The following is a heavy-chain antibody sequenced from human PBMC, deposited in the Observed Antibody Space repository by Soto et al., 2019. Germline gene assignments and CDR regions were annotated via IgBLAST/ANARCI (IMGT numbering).Heavy chain of an antibody. Sequence: QVQLVESGGGVVQPGRSLRLSCAASGFTFSSYGMHWVRQAPGKGLEWVAVIWYDGSNNYYADSVKGRFTISRDNSKNTLYLQMNSLRAEDTAVYYCASGYYLAEPPPSHYGMDVWGQGTTVTVSS. J-gene: IGHJ6*02. CDR2: IWYDGSNN. D-gene: IGHD3-3*01. V-gene: IGHV3-33*01. CDR1: GFTFSSYG. CDR3: ASGYYLAEPPPSHYGMDV.